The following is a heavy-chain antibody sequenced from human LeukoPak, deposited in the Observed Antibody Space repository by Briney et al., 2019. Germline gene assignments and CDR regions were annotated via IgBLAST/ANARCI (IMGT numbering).Heavy chain of an antibody. CDR1: GGSISSYY. J-gene: IGHJ5*02. CDR2: IYYTGST. Sequence: SETLSLTCTVSGGSISSYYWSWIRQPPGKGLEWIGYIYYTGSTSYNPSLKSRVTMSLDASKNQFSLELNSVTPADTAVYYCARGGNYWPQWWFDPWGRGTLVSFSS. D-gene: IGHD1-26*01. V-gene: IGHV4-59*01. CDR3: ARGGNYWPQWWFDP.